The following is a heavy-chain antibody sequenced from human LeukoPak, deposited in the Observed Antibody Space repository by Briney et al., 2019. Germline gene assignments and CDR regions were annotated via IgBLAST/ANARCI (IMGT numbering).Heavy chain of an antibody. CDR1: GFTFSSYA. CDR3: AKAFYGDYSLPVFDY. CDR2: ISGSGGST. Sequence: PGGSLRLSCAASGFTFSSYAMSWVRQAPGKGLEWVSAISGSGGSTYYADSVKGRFTISRDNSKNTLYLQMNSLRAEDTAVYYCAKAFYGDYSLPVFDYWGQGTLVTVSS. J-gene: IGHJ4*02. D-gene: IGHD4-17*01. V-gene: IGHV3-23*01.